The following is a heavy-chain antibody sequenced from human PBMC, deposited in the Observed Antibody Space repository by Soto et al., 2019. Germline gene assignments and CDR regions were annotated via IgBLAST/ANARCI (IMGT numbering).Heavy chain of an antibody. D-gene: IGHD3-10*01. J-gene: IGHJ6*01. V-gene: IGHV3-23*01. CDR2: ISGSGGHT. CDR1: GFTFSSYA. CDR3: AKGRDNYDGSGIYYYYGLEV. Sequence: GSLRLSCAASGFTFSSYAMSWVRQAPGKGLEWVSLISGSGGHTYYSDSVKGRFTTSRDNSKNTLYLQKNNLRAEDTAIYYWAKGRDNYDGSGIYYYYGLEVCRKGTRVA.